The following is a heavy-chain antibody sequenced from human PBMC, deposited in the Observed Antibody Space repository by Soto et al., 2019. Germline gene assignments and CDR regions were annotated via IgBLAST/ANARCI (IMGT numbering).Heavy chain of an antibody. Sequence: ASVKVSCKASGYTFTSYDINWVRQATGQGLEWMGWMNPNSGNTGYAQKFQGRVTMTRNTSISTAYMELSSLRSEDTAVYYCARGRASLYYYYHMDVWGKGTTVTVTS. CDR2: MNPNSGNT. CDR1: GYTFTSYD. CDR3: ARGRASLYYYYHMDV. J-gene: IGHJ6*03. V-gene: IGHV1-8*01.